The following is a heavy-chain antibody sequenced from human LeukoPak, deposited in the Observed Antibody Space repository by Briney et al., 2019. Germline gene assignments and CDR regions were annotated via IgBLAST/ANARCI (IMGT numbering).Heavy chain of an antibody. J-gene: IGHJ3*02. CDR3: ARGRYSYGQDAFGI. V-gene: IGHV1-8*01. D-gene: IGHD5-18*01. CDR2: MNPNSGNT. CDR1: GYTFTSYD. Sequence: GASVKVSCKASGYTFTSYDINWVRQATGQGLEWMGWMNPNSGNTGYAQKFQGRVTMTRNTSISTAYMELSSLRSEDTAVYYCARGRYSYGQDAFGIWGQGTMVTVSS.